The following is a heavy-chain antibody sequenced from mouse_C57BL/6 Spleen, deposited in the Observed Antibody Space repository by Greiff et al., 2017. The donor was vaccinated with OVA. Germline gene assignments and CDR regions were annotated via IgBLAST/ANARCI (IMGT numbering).Heavy chain of an antibody. CDR3: TGRTTVVAENYAMDY. J-gene: IGHJ4*01. V-gene: IGHV6-3*01. Sequence: EVKLQESGGGLVQPGGSMKLSCVASGFTFSNYWMNWVRQSPEKGLEWVAQIRLKSDNYATHYAESVKGRFTISRDDSKSSVYLQMNNLRAEDTGIYYCTGRTTVVAENYAMDYWGQGTSVTVSS. CDR2: IRLKSDNYAT. CDR1: GFTFSNYW. D-gene: IGHD1-1*01.